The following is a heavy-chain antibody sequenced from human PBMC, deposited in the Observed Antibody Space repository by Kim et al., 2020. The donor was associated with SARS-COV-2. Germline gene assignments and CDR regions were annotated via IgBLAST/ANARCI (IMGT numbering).Heavy chain of an antibody. CDR3: ARATPQFDIVATINGDWFDP. J-gene: IGHJ5*02. CDR1: GGSFSGYY. Sequence: SETLSLTCAVYGGSFSGYYWSWIRQPPGKGLEWIGEINHSGSTNYNPSLKSRVTISVDTSKNQFSLKLSSVTAADTAVYYCARATPQFDIVATINGDWFDPWGQGTLVTVS. CDR2: INHSGST. D-gene: IGHD5-12*01. V-gene: IGHV4-34*01.